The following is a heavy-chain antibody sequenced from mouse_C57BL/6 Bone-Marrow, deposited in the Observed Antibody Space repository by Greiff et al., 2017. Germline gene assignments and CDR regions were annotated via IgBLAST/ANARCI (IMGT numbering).Heavy chain of an antibody. Sequence: VQLQQSGAELVRPGSSVKMSCKTSGYTFTSYGLNWVKQRPGQGLEWIGYINIGNGYTEYNEKFKGKATLTSDTSSSTAYMQLSSLTSEDSAIYFCAGLRAAWFAYWGQGTLVTVSA. CDR3: AGLRAAWFAY. J-gene: IGHJ3*01. V-gene: IGHV1-58*01. D-gene: IGHD3-1*01. CDR2: INIGNGYT. CDR1: GYTFTSYG.